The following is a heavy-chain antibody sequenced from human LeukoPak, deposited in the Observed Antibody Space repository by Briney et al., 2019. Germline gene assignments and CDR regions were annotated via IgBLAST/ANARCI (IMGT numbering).Heavy chain of an antibody. D-gene: IGHD3-22*01. CDR3: VRDMGYYDKV. CDR2: INTDGNNR. Sequence: GGSLRLSCAPSGFTFSTSWMHWVRQAPGKGLVWVSRINTDGNNRDYADSGKGRFTISRDNAKNTLYLQMNSLRAEDTAVYYCVRDMGYYDKVWGQGTLVTVSS. V-gene: IGHV3-74*01. CDR1: GFTFSTSW. J-gene: IGHJ4*02.